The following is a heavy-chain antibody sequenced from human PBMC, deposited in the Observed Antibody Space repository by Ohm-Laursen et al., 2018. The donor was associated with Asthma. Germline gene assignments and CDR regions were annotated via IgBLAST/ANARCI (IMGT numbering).Heavy chain of an antibody. Sequence: SLRLSCSAPGFTFSSYAMHWVRQAPGKGLEWVAIISSDGSNKFHAESVKGRITPSRDNSKNTLYLEMSSLRVEDTAVYYCARRSKICYDTSHCFFDYWGQGTLVTVSS. V-gene: IGHV3-30*04. J-gene: IGHJ4*02. CDR1: GFTFSSYA. CDR2: ISSDGSNK. CDR3: ARRSKICYDTSHCFFDY. D-gene: IGHD2-2*01.